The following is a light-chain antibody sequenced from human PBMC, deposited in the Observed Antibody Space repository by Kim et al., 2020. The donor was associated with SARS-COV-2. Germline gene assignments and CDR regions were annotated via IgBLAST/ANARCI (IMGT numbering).Light chain of an antibody. V-gene: IGLV1-44*01. Sequence: QPVLTQPPSASGTPGQRVTISCSGSSSNIGSHGASWYQQLPGTTPKLLIYANNQRPSGVPDRFSGSKSGTSASLVISGLQSEDETDYYCAAWDDSLSGRVVFGGGTQLTVL. CDR3: AAWDDSLSGRVV. CDR2: ANN. CDR1: SSNIGSHG. J-gene: IGLJ2*01.